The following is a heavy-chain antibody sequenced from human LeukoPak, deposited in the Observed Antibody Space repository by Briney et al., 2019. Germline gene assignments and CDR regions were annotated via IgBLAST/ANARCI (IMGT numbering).Heavy chain of an antibody. D-gene: IGHD3-10*01. V-gene: IGHV1-24*01. Sequence: ASVKVSCKVSGYTLTELSMHWVRQAPGKGLEWMGGFDPEDGETIYAQKFQGRVTMTEDTPTDTAYMELSSLRSEDTAVYYCSTSMVRGPRPVIPPNYGMDVWGQGTTVTVSS. CDR3: STSMVRGPRPVIPPNYGMDV. CDR2: FDPEDGET. J-gene: IGHJ6*02. CDR1: GYTLTELS.